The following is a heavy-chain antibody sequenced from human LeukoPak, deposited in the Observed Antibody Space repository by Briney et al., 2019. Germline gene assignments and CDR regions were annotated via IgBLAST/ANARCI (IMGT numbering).Heavy chain of an antibody. D-gene: IGHD4-17*01. J-gene: IGHJ4*02. Sequence: PSETLSLTCSVSGYSISSAYYWGWIRQPPGKGLEWIGTMYHSGSTNYNPSLKSRVTISVDTSKNQFSLKLSSVTAADTAVYYCARLWGDYGDYEIYFDYWGQGTLVTVSS. CDR3: ARLWGDYGDYEIYFDY. V-gene: IGHV4-38-2*02. CDR1: GYSISSAYY. CDR2: MYHSGST.